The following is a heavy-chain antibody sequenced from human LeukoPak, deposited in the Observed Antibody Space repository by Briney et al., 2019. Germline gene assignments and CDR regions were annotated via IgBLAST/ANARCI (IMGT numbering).Heavy chain of an antibody. V-gene: IGHV3-20*04. Sequence: GGSLRLSCAASGFTFDYYGMTWVRHAPGKGLEWVSGINWNGGSTDYADSVKGRFTISRDNAKNSLYLQMNSLRVEDTALYYCARDRYYDTSDFLDYWGQGTLVTVSS. J-gene: IGHJ4*02. CDR2: INWNGGST. D-gene: IGHD3-22*01. CDR1: GFTFDYYG. CDR3: ARDRYYDTSDFLDY.